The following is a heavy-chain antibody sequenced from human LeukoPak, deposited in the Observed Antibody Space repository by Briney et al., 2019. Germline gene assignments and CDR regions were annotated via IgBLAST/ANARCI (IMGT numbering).Heavy chain of an antibody. CDR2: IYYSGST. Sequence: SETLSLTCAVSGGSISSSSYYWGWIRQPPGKGLEWIGSIYYSGSTYYNSSLKSRVTISVDTSKNQFSLKLSSVTAADTAVYYCAATVGIAVEFDYWGQGTLVTVSS. D-gene: IGHD6-19*01. CDR1: GGSISSSSYY. V-gene: IGHV4-39*01. CDR3: AATVGIAVEFDY. J-gene: IGHJ4*02.